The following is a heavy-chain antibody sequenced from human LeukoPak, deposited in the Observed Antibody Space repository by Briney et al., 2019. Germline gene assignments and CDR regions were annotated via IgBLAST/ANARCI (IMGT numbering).Heavy chain of an antibody. CDR3: ARDLWWELLMGGFDY. CDR1: GFTFSSYW. J-gene: IGHJ4*02. CDR2: IKQDGSEK. V-gene: IGHV3-7*01. Sequence: GGSLRFSCAASGFTFSSYWMSWVRQAPGKGLEWVANIKQDGSEKYYVDSVKGRFTISRDNAKNSLYLQMNSLRAEDTAVYYCARDLWWELLMGGFDYWGQGTLVTVSS. D-gene: IGHD1-26*01.